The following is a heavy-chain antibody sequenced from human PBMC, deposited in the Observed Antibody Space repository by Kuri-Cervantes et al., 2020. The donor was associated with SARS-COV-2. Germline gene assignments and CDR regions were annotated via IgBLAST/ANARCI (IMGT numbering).Heavy chain of an antibody. J-gene: IGHJ2*01. CDR2: IYHSGST. D-gene: IGHD1-26*01. V-gene: IGHV4-30-2*01. CDR1: GGSISSGGYS. Sequence: SQTLSLTCAVSGGSISSGGYSWSWIRQPPGKGLEWIGYIYHSGSTYYNPSLKSRVTISVDRSKNQFSLKLSSVTAADTAVYYCARDLGFSGSSWYFDLWGRGTLVTVSS. CDR3: ARDLGFSGSSWYFDL.